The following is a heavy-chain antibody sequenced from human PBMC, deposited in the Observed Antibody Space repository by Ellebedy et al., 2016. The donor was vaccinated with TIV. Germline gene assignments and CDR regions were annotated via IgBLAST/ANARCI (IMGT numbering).Heavy chain of an antibody. Sequence: AASVKVSCKASGYTFTTYAMHWVRQAPGQRLEWMGRIIASHGNTKYSQKFQGRVTITRDPSASTAYMELSSLRSEDTALYYCARLSRVYDSSGYNWFDPWGQGTLVTVSS. D-gene: IGHD3-22*01. CDR2: IIASHGNT. CDR3: ARLSRVYDSSGYNWFDP. J-gene: IGHJ5*01. V-gene: IGHV1-3*01. CDR1: GYTFTTYA.